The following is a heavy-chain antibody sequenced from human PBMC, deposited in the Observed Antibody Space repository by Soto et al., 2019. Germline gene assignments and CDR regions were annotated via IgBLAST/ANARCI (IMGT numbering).Heavy chain of an antibody. CDR2: ISGSDGRT. CDR3: ARPYVEVAVNDAFDI. D-gene: IGHD3-16*01. Sequence: EVQVLESGGGLVQPGGSLTLSCAASGFTFSSYAMSWVRQAPGKGLEWVSAISGSDGRTYYADSVKGRFTISRDNSKNTLYLQMSSLSAEDTAVYYCARPYVEVAVNDAFDIWGRGTMVTVSS. V-gene: IGHV3-23*01. CDR1: GFTFSSYA. J-gene: IGHJ3*02.